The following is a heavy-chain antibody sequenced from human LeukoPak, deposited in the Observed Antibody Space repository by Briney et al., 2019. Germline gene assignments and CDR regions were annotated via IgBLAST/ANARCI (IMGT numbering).Heavy chain of an antibody. D-gene: IGHD6-13*01. V-gene: IGHV3-21*04. J-gene: IGHJ6*03. CDR1: GFTFSSYS. CDR2: ISTSSSYI. Sequence: PGGSLRLSCAASGFTFSSYSMNWVRQAPGKGLEWVSSISTSSSYIHYADSVKGRFTISRDNAKNSLYLQMNSLRAEDTAVYYCAKVGLYSSSWYGGHYYYYMDVWGKGTTVTISS. CDR3: AKVGLYSSSWYGGHYYYYMDV.